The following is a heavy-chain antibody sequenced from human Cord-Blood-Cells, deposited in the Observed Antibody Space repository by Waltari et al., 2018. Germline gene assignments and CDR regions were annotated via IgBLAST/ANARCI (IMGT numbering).Heavy chain of an antibody. CDR3: ARGVVGDYFDY. CDR2: TSSSSSYI. Sequence: EVQLVESGGGLVKPGGSLRLSCAASGFPFSSYSMNWVRQAPGKGLEWVSSTSSSSSYIYYADSVKGRFTISRDNAKNSLYLQMNSLRAEDTAVYYCARGVVGDYFDYWGQGTLVTVSS. V-gene: IGHV3-21*01. CDR1: GFPFSSYS. D-gene: IGHD3-10*01. J-gene: IGHJ4*02.